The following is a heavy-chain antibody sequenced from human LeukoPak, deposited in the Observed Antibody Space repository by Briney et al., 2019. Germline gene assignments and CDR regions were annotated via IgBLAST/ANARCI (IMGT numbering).Heavy chain of an antibody. CDR1: GFTFSSYA. J-gene: IGHJ4*02. D-gene: IGHD3-10*01. Sequence: PGGSLRLSCAASGFTFSSYAMHWVRQAPGKGLEWVAVISYDGSNKYYADSVKGRFTISRDNSKNTLYLQMNSLRAEDTAVYYCARARSEVRGVIMVFDYWGQGTLVTVSS. CDR2: ISYDGSNK. V-gene: IGHV3-30*14. CDR3: ARARSEVRGVIMVFDY.